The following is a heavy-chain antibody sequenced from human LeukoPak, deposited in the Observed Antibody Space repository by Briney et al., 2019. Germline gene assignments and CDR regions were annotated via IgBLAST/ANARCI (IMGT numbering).Heavy chain of an antibody. CDR2: MNPNSGTT. Sequence: GASVKVSCKASGYTFTNYDIHWVRQATGQGLEWVGWMNPNSGTTGYAQKFQGRVTLTRDTSISTAYMELSSLRSEDTALYYCARGSTWYLVVDSWGQGTLVTVSS. CDR3: ARGSTWYLVVDS. CDR1: GYTFTNYD. J-gene: IGHJ4*02. D-gene: IGHD6-13*01. V-gene: IGHV1-8*03.